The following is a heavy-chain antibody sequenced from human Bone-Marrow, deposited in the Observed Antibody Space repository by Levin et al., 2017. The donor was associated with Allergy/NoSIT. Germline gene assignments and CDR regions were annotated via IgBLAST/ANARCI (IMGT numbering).Heavy chain of an antibody. CDR1: GGSFSDYH. Sequence: PSETLSLTCTVSGGSFSDYHWSWIRQPPGKGLEWIGEINHSGYTNYNPSLKSRVSMSVDTPKKQFSLKPSSVTAADTAVYYCARERRSVTGIGDWGQGTLVTVSS. V-gene: IGHV4-34*01. D-gene: IGHD2-21*02. J-gene: IGHJ4*02. CDR3: ARERRSVTGIGD. CDR2: INHSGYT.